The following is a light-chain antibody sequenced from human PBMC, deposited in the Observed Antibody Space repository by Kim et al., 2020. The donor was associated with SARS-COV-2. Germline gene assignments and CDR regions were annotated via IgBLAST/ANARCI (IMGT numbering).Light chain of an antibody. V-gene: IGKV3-20*01. J-gene: IGKJ1*01. CDR2: GAS. CDR1: QSVSSSY. Sequence: DIVLMQSPGTLSLSPGERATLSCRASQSVSSSYLAWYQQKPGQAPRLLISGASSRATGIPDRFSGSGSGTDFTLTISRLEPEDFAVYYCHQYGGSSTFGQGTKVEIK. CDR3: HQYGGSST.